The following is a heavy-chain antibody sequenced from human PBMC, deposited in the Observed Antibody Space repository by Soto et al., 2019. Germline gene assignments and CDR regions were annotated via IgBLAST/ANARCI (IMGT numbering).Heavy chain of an antibody. CDR2: TNSDGSST. CDR1: GFTFSTYW. J-gene: IGHJ6*02. V-gene: IGHV3-74*01. CDR3: ARAKAYYDMDV. Sequence: EVQLVESGGGLVQPGGSLRLSCAASGFTFSTYWMHWVRQAPGKGLVWVSRTNSDGSSTTYADSVKGRFTVSRDNAKNTLYLQMNSLRAEDTAVYYCARAKAYYDMDVWGQGTTITVSS.